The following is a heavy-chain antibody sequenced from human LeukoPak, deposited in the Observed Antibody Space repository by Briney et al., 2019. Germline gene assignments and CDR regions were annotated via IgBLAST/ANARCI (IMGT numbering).Heavy chain of an antibody. Sequence: SETLSLTCAVYGGSFSGYYWSWLRQPPRKGLEWIGEINHSGSTNYNPSLKSRVTISVDTSKNQFSLKLSSVTAADTAVYYCARLSSPHYGDYGYWGQGTLVTVSS. D-gene: IGHD4-17*01. V-gene: IGHV4-34*01. CDR1: GGSFSGYY. J-gene: IGHJ4*02. CDR3: ARLSSPHYGDYGY. CDR2: INHSGST.